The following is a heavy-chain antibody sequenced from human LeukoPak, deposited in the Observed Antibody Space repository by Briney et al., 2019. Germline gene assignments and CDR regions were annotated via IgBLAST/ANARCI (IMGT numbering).Heavy chain of an antibody. J-gene: IGHJ6*02. Sequence: PSETLSLTCTVSGGSISSYYWSWIRQPAGKGLEWIGRIYTSGSTNYNPSLKSRVTMSVDTSKNQFSLKLSSVTAADTAVYYCARDPRFLVGATGYYYYGMDVWGQGTLVTVSS. CDR1: GGSISSYY. V-gene: IGHV4-4*07. CDR3: ARDPRFLVGATGYYYYGMDV. D-gene: IGHD1-26*01. CDR2: IYTSGST.